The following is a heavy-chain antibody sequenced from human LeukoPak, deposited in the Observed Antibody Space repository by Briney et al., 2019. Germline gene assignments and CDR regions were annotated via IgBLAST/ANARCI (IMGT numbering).Heavy chain of an antibody. D-gene: IGHD5-24*01. CDR2: IYHSGST. V-gene: IGHV4-30-2*01. CDR3: ARHEGWLSSFDY. J-gene: IGHJ4*02. CDR1: GGSISSGGYY. Sequence: SETLSLTCTVSGGSISSGGYYWSWIRQPPGKGLEWIGYIYHSGSTYYNPSLKSRVTISVDRSKNQFSLKLSSVTAADTAVYYCARHEGWLSSFDYWGQGTLVTVSS.